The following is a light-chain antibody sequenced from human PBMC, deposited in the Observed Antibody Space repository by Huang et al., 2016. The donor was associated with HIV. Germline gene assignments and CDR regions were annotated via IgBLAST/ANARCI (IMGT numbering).Light chain of an antibody. V-gene: IGKV1-27*01. J-gene: IGKJ2*01. CDR1: PGIGNF. CDR3: QRYNNAPYT. CDR2: AAS. Sequence: DIQMTQSPSSLSTSVGDTVTITCRASPGIGNFLAWYQQKLGKVPKLLIYAASTLHSGVPSRFAGSGSGTDFTLTISSLQPEDVATYYCQRYNNAPYTFGQGTKLDIK.